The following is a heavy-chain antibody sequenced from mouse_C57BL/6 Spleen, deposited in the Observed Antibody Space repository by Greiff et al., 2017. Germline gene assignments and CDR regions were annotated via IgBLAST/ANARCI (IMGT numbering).Heavy chain of an antibody. CDR3: ARKTTVVGGDYFDY. Sequence: QVQLQQSGAELVMPGASVKLSCKASGYTFTSYWMHWVKQRPGQGLEWIGEIDPSDSYTNYNQKFKGKSTLTVDKSSSTAYMQLSSLTSEDSAVYYCARKTTVVGGDYFDYWGQGTTLTVSS. D-gene: IGHD1-1*01. J-gene: IGHJ2*01. CDR2: IDPSDSYT. V-gene: IGHV1-69*01. CDR1: GYTFTSYW.